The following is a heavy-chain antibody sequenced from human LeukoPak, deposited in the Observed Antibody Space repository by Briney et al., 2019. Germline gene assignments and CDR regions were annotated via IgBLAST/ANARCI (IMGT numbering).Heavy chain of an antibody. Sequence: SETLSLTCTVSGGSISSYYWSWIRQPAGKGLEWIGRIYTSGSTNYNPSLKSRVPMSVATSKNQFSLKLSSVTAADTAVYYCAREGIQLWFNWFDPWGQGTLVTVSS. CDR1: GGSISSYY. CDR3: AREGIQLWFNWFDP. V-gene: IGHV4-4*07. CDR2: IYTSGST. D-gene: IGHD5-18*01. J-gene: IGHJ5*02.